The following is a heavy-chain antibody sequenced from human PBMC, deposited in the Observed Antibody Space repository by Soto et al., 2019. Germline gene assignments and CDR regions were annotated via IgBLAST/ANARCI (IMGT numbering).Heavy chain of an antibody. CDR2: INYSGST. Sequence: SETLSLTCTVSGGSTSSYYWSWIRQPPGKGLEWIGYINYSGSTFYIPSLKSRVTTSIDTSTNQFSLKLSSVTAADTAVYYCARAGYDRDGGGYYYFDYWGQGTLVTVSS. CDR3: ARAGYDRDGGGYYYFDY. V-gene: IGHV4-59*12. CDR1: GGSTSSYY. J-gene: IGHJ4*02. D-gene: IGHD3-22*01.